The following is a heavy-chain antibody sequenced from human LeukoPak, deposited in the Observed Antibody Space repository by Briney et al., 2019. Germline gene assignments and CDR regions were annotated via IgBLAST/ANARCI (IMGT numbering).Heavy chain of an antibody. Sequence: ASVKVSCKASGYTFTSYYMHWVRQAPGQGLEWMGWMNLNSGATNYAQKFQGRVTMTRDTSSSTAYMGLSRLTSDDTAVYYCARDPTNWIDYWGQGTLVTVSS. CDR1: GYTFTSYY. CDR3: ARDPTNWIDY. D-gene: IGHD1-1*01. CDR2: MNLNSGAT. J-gene: IGHJ4*02. V-gene: IGHV1-2*02.